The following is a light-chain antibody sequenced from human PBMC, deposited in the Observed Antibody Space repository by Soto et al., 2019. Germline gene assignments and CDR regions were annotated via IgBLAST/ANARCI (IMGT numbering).Light chain of an antibody. V-gene: IGKV1-5*03. CDR3: QQYNSYPWT. CDR2: KAS. Sequence: DIQMTQFPSTLSASVGDRVTITCRASQSINSWLAWYQQKPGKAPKLLIYKASSLESGVPSRFSGSGSGTEFTLTISGLQPDDLATYYCQQYNSYPWTFGQGTKVEIK. J-gene: IGKJ1*01. CDR1: QSINSW.